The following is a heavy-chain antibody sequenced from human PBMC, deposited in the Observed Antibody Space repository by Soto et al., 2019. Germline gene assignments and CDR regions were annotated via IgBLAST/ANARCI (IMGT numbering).Heavy chain of an antibody. CDR3: VRFGESQDDVY. Sequence: QVQLVESGGGVVQPGRSLRLSCAASGFTFSSYAMHWVRQAPGKGLEWVAVISYDGSNKYYADSVKGRFTISRDNSKNTLYLQMNSVRAEDTAVYYCVRFGESQDDVYWGQGTLVTVSS. V-gene: IGHV3-30-3*01. CDR2: ISYDGSNK. D-gene: IGHD3-10*01. CDR1: GFTFSSYA. J-gene: IGHJ4*02.